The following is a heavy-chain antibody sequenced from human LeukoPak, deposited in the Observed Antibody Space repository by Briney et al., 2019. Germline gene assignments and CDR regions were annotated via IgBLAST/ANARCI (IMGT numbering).Heavy chain of an antibody. D-gene: IGHD6-6*01. CDR1: GGSITSGEHY. Sequence: SETLSLTCTVSGGSITSGEHYCSWIRQPPGKGLEWIGYVAYTGSTNYNPSLSSRVTMSVDTSRNQFSLKLSSVTAADTAVYYCARRVIAASDWFDPWGQGTLVTVSS. V-gene: IGHV4-30-4*01. J-gene: IGHJ5*02. CDR2: VAYTGST. CDR3: ARRVIAASDWFDP.